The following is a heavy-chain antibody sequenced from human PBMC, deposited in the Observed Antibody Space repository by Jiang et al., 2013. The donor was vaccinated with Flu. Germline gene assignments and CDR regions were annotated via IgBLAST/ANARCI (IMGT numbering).Heavy chain of an antibody. V-gene: IGHV5-51*01. Sequence: SLKISCTVSGYRFSGYWIAWVRHMPGKGFEWMGIIHPHDSETNTARPSKGQVTMSVDRSINTAYLQWSSLKASDTAVYFCARANDYGDIYTYFDYWGQGSLVTVSS. CDR1: GYRFSGYW. J-gene: IGHJ4*02. CDR3: ARANDYGDIYTYFDY. CDR2: IHPHDSET. D-gene: IGHD4/OR15-4a*01.